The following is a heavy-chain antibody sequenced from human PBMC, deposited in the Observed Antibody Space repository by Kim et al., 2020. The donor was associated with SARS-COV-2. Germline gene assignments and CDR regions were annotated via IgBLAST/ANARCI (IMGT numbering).Heavy chain of an antibody. CDR1: GGSISSYY. D-gene: IGHD5-18*01. Sequence: SETLSLTCTVSGGSISSYYWSWIRQPPGKGLEWIGYIYYSGSTNYNPSLKSRVTISVDTSKNQFSLKLSSVTTADTAVYYCARHWQSKLWLEDDAFDIWGQGTMVTVSS. J-gene: IGHJ3*02. CDR2: IYYSGST. V-gene: IGHV4-59*08. CDR3: ARHWQSKLWLEDDAFDI.